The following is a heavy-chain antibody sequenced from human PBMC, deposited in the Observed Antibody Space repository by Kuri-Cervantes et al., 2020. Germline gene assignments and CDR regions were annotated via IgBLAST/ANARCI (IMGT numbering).Heavy chain of an antibody. Sequence: ASVKVSCKASGYTFTSYGINWVRQATGQGLEWMGWMNPNSGNTGYAQKFQGRVTMTRNTSISTAYMELSSLRSEDTAVYYCARAAYPYYYDSSGSIGYWGQGTLVPSPQ. CDR1: GYTFTSYG. V-gene: IGHV1-8*02. D-gene: IGHD3-22*01. CDR2: MNPNSGNT. J-gene: IGHJ4*02. CDR3: ARAAYPYYYDSSGSIGY.